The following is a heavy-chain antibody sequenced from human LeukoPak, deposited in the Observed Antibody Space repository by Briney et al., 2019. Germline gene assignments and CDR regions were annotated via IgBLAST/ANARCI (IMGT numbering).Heavy chain of an antibody. CDR1: GGSFSGYY. CDR3: ARVTFGGVIAGN. CDR2: INHSGST. Sequence: SETLSLTCAVYGGSFSGYYWSWIRQPPGKGLEWIGEINHSGSTNYNPSLKSRVTISVDTSMNQFSLKLSSVTAADTAVYYCARVTFGGVIAGNWGQGTLVTVSS. J-gene: IGHJ4*02. D-gene: IGHD3-16*02. V-gene: IGHV4-34*01.